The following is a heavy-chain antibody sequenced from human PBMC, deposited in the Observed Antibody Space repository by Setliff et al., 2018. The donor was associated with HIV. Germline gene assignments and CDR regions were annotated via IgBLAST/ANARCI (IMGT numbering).Heavy chain of an antibody. CDR2: IYTSGST. CDR3: ARDWSGYSSSRGSYYYYMDV. CDR1: GGSISSGNYY. D-gene: IGHD6-13*01. V-gene: IGHV4-61*02. Sequence: SETLSLTCTVSGGSISSGNYYWTWVRQPAEKGLEWIGRIYTSGSTNYNPSLKSRVTISVDTSKNQFSLGLSSVTAADTAIYYCARDWSGYSSSRGSYYYYMDVWGKGTTVTVSS. J-gene: IGHJ6*03.